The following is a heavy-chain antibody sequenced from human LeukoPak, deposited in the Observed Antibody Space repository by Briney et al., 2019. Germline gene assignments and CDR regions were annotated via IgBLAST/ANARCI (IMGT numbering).Heavy chain of an antibody. CDR1: GGTLSNNV. J-gene: IGHJ3*02. Sequence: GASVKVSCKASGGTLSNNVVSWVRQAPGQGLEWMGDIIPVFGTTNYAQKFQGRVTISADRSTSTAYMEVSSLKSEGTAVYYCATKNFGDLYRHDDPFNMWGQGTTVTVSS. V-gene: IGHV1-69*06. CDR3: ATKNFGDLYRHDDPFNM. D-gene: IGHD3-10*01. CDR2: IIPVFGTT.